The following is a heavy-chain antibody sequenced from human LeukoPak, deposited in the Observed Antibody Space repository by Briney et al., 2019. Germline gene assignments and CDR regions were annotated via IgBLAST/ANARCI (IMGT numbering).Heavy chain of an antibody. CDR1: GFTLSNPW. V-gene: IGHV3-15*01. CDR2: INSKGDGGRT. J-gene: IGHJ1*01. Sequence: GASLRLSCAASGFTLSNPWMTCVRHARGEGLELVVRINSKGDGGRTDYAAPVKGRFRLSRADSTNTLFLQMNSLKTEDTAVYSCPTARGSGRGYFQHWGQGTLVTVSS. CDR3: PTARGSGRGYFQH. D-gene: IGHD6-19*01.